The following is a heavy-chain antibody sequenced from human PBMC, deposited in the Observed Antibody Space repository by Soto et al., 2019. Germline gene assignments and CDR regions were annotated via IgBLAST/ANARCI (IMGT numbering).Heavy chain of an antibody. Sequence: PSQTLSLPGASSGGSVSSNSAACNLIRQSPSRGLEWLGRTYYRSKWYNDYAVSVKSRITINPDTSKNQFSLQLNSVTPEDTAVYYCAREGYDSSGYYGWGQGTLVTVSS. J-gene: IGHJ4*02. CDR3: AREGYDSSGYYG. CDR1: GGSVSSNSAA. CDR2: TYYRSKWYN. V-gene: IGHV6-1*01. D-gene: IGHD3-22*01.